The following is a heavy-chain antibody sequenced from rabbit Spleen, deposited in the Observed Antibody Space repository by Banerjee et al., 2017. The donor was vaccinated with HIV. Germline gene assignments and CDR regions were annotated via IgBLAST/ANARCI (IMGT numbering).Heavy chain of an antibody. D-gene: IGHD1-1*01. Sequence: QEQLEESGGGLVKPGASLTLTCKASGFSFNSGYDMCWVRQAPGKGLEWIACIYAGSSSNTYSATWAKGRFTISKTSSTTVTLQMTSLTAADTATYFCARDTATSFSTYGMDLWGPGTLVTVS. CDR3: ARDTATSFSTYGMDL. J-gene: IGHJ6*01. V-gene: IGHV1S45*01. CDR1: GFSFNSGYD. CDR2: IYAGSSSNT.